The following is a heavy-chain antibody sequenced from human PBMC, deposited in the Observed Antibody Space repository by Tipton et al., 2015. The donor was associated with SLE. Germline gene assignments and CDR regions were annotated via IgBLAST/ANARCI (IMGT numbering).Heavy chain of an antibody. CDR1: GFTFSSYA. CDR2: ISYDGSNK. V-gene: IGHV3-30-3*01. CDR3: AREAPGAFDI. Sequence: SLRLSCAASGFTFSSYAMHWVRQAPGKGLEWVAVISYDGSNKYYADSVKGRFTISRDNSKNTLYLQMNSLRAEDTAVYYCAREAPGAFDIWGQGTVVTVSS. J-gene: IGHJ3*02.